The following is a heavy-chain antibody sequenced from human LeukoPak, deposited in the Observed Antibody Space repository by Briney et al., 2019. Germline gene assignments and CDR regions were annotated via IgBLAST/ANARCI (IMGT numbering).Heavy chain of an antibody. CDR3: ARGRGYDFWSNYYPFDY. J-gene: IGHJ4*02. V-gene: IGHV1-8*01. CDR1: GYTFISYD. CDR2: MNPNSGNT. Sequence: ASVKVSCKASGYTFISYDINWVRQATGQGLEGMGWMNPNSGNTAYAQKFRGRVTMTKKTSISTAYMELSRLRPADTAVYYCARGRGYDFWSNYYPFDYWGQGTLVTVSS. D-gene: IGHD3-3*01.